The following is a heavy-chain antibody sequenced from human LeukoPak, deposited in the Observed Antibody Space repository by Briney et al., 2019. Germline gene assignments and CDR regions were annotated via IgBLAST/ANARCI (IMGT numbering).Heavy chain of an antibody. CDR1: GGSISSYY. V-gene: IGHV4-59*01. J-gene: IGHJ6*02. CDR2: IYYSGST. D-gene: IGHD2-21*02. CDR3: ARGVVTATLRYYYYGMDV. Sequence: SETLSLTCTVSGGSISSYYWSWIRRPPGKGLEWIGYIYYSGSTNYNPSLKSRVTISVDTSKNQFSLKLSSVTAADTAVYYCARGVVTATLRYYYYGMDVWGQGTTVTVSS.